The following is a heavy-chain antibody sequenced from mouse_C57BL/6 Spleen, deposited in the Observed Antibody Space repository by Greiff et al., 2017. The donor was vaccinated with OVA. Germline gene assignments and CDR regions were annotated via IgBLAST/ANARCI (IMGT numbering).Heavy chain of an antibody. D-gene: IGHD3-1*01. CDR3: ARSGRDARGFAY. V-gene: IGHV1-18*01. CDR1: GYTFTDYN. CDR2: INPNNGGT. J-gene: IGHJ3*01. Sequence: EVQLVESGPELVKPGASVKIPCKASGYTFTDYNMDWVKQSHGKSLEWIGDINPNNGGTIYNQKFKGKATLTVDKSSSTAYMELRSLTSEDTAVYYCARSGRDARGFAYWGQGTLVTVSA.